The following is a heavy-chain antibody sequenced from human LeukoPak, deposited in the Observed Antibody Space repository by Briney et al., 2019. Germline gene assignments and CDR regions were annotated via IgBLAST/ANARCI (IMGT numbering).Heavy chain of an antibody. J-gene: IGHJ6*03. CDR1: GYTFTSYY. CDR3: ARSYSSGRYYYYYMDV. Sequence: GASVKVSCKASGYTFTSYYMHWVRQAPGQGLEWMGIINPSGGSTTYAQKFQGRVTMTRGTSTSTVYMELSSLRSEDTAVYYCARSYSSGRYYYYYMDVWGKGTTVTISS. D-gene: IGHD6-19*01. V-gene: IGHV1-46*01. CDR2: INPSGGST.